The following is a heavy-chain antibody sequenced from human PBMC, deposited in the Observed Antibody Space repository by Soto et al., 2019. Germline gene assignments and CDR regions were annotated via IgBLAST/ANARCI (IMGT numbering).Heavy chain of an antibody. V-gene: IGHV4-59*01. D-gene: IGHD3-10*01. CDR1: GGSISSYY. CDR2: IYYSGST. J-gene: IGHJ6*03. CDR3: ARAILPQPRHYYYYYMDV. Sequence: SETLSLTCTVSGGSISSYYWSWIRQPPGKGLEWIGYIYYSGSTNYNPSLKSRVTISVDTSKNQFSLKLSSVTAADTAVYYCARAILPQPRHYYYYYMDVWGKGTTVTVSS.